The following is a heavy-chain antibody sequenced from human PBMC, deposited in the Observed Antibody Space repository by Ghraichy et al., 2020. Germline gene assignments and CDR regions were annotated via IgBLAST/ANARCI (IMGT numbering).Heavy chain of an antibody. J-gene: IGHJ5*02. CDR3: TTDLDYGDYWFAP. CDR2: IKNNIEGGTT. D-gene: IGHD4-17*01. Sequence: GGSLRLSCAASGFTFSYAWMSWVRQAPGKGLEWVGRIKNNIEGGTTDYAAPVKGRLSISRDDSKDTVYLQMNSLKTEDTAVYYCTTDLDYGDYWFAPWGQGTPVIVSS. V-gene: IGHV3-15*01. CDR1: GFTFSYAW.